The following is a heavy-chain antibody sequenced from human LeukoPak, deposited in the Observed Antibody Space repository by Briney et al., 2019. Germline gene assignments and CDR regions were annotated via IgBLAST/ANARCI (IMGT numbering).Heavy chain of an antibody. D-gene: IGHD1-14*01. CDR3: ARDREATGDYFDY. J-gene: IGHJ4*02. V-gene: IGHV3-21*01. CDR2: ISGSSTYK. Sequence: PGGSLRLSCAASGFTFNTYNMNWVRQAPGKGLEWVSSISGSSTYKFYADSVKGRLTISRDNAKNSLYLQMNSLRAEDTAVYYCARDREATGDYFDYWGQGTLVTVSS. CDR1: GFTFNTYN.